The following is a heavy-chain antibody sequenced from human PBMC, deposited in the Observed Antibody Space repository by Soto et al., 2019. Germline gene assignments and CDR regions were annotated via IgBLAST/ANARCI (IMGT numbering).Heavy chain of an antibody. Sequence: DVRLVESGGGLVKPGGSLRLSCSAFGFPFSSYTMNWVGQAQGKGLEWVSSISSSGTSIYYADPVKGRFTISRDNAKNSLYLQMNSLRADDTAVYYCVRDGLWFGELLSARNFDYWGQGTLVTVSS. CDR2: ISSSGTSI. D-gene: IGHD3-10*01. CDR3: VRDGLWFGELLSARNFDY. V-gene: IGHV3-21*06. J-gene: IGHJ4*02. CDR1: GFPFSSYT.